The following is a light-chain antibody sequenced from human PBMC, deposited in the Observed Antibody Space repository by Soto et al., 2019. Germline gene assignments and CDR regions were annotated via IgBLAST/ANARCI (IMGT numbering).Light chain of an antibody. CDR3: CPYAGSSTHVG. Sequence: QSALTQPASVSGSPGQSITISCTGTSSDVGSYNLVSWYQQHPGKAPKLMIYEGSKRPSGVSNRFSGSKSGNTASLTISGLQAEDEADYSCCPYAGSSTHVGFGGGTNATVL. J-gene: IGLJ2*01. CDR2: EGS. CDR1: SSDVGSYNL. V-gene: IGLV2-23*01.